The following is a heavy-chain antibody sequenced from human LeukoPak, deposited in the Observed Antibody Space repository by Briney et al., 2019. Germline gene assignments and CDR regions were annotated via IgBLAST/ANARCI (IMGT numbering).Heavy chain of an antibody. Sequence: GRSLRLSCAASGFTFSSYAMHWVRQAPGKGLDWVAVIPYDGSEKYYADSVQGRFTISRDNSKNTMYLQMNSLRPEDTAVYYCARDGASRGAPDDYWGRGTLVTVSS. CDR3: ARDGASRGAPDDY. D-gene: IGHD2-15*01. J-gene: IGHJ4*02. V-gene: IGHV3-30-3*01. CDR2: IPYDGSEK. CDR1: GFTFSSYA.